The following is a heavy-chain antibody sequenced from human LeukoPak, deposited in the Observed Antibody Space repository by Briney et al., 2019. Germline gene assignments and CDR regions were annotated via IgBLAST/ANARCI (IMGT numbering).Heavy chain of an antibody. CDR2: INHSGST. Sequence: SETPSLTCTVSGGSIDSAAYCWSWIRQPPGKGLEWIGEINHSGSTNYHPSLKSRATISVDTSKNQCSLKLSSVTAADTAVYYCAREYSYDSSGYYGPAFDIWGQGTMVTVSS. CDR1: GGSIDSAAYC. J-gene: IGHJ3*02. V-gene: IGHV4-61*08. CDR3: AREYSYDSSGYYGPAFDI. D-gene: IGHD3-22*01.